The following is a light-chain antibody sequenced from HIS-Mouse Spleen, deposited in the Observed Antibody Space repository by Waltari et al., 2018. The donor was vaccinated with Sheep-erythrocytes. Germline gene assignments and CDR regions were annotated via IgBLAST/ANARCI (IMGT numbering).Light chain of an antibody. V-gene: IGLV3-1*01. Sequence: SYELTQPPSVSVSPGQTASITCSGDKLGDKYACWYQQKPGQSPVLVSYQDSKRPSGITGRFSGSNSGNTATLTISGTQAMDEADYYCQAWDSSTVVFGGGTKLTVL. CDR2: QDS. J-gene: IGLJ2*01. CDR1: KLGDKY. CDR3: QAWDSSTVV.